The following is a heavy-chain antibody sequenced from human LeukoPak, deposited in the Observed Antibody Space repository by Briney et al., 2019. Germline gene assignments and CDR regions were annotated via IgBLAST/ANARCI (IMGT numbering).Heavy chain of an antibody. CDR1: GFTFSTYA. D-gene: IGHD3-22*01. J-gene: IGHJ4*02. CDR2: ISGIDT. V-gene: IGHV3-23*01. Sequence: GGSLRLSCAASGFTFSTYAMNWVRQAPGKGLEWVSTISGIDTFYADSVKGRFTISRDNSKNTLYLQMISLRAEDTAVYYCAKQYYYDSSGYPNYFDYWGQGTLVTVSS. CDR3: AKQYYYDSSGYPNYFDY.